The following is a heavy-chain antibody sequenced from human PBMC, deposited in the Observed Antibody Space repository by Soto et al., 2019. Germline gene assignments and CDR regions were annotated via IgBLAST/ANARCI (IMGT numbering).Heavy chain of an antibody. CDR1: GYTFTSYG. Sequence: ASVKVSCKASGYTFTSYGISCVRQAPGQGLEWMGWISAYNGNTNYAQKLQGRVTMTTDTSTSTAYMELRSLRSDDTAVYYCARDNVGATSFDYWGQGTLVTVSS. J-gene: IGHJ4*02. CDR3: ARDNVGATSFDY. D-gene: IGHD1-26*01. CDR2: ISAYNGNT. V-gene: IGHV1-18*04.